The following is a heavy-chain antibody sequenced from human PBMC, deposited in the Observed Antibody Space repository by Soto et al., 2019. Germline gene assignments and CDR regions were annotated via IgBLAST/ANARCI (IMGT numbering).Heavy chain of an antibody. CDR3: ARGSIAAAGSPGFDP. Sequence: ETLSLTCSVSGGAISSGYWSWTRQPPGKGLEWIGYIYYSGSTYYNQSLKSRVTISVDTSKNQFSLKLSSVTAADTAVYYCARGSIAAAGSPGFDPWGQGTLVTVSS. D-gene: IGHD6-13*01. CDR1: GGAISSGY. CDR2: IYYSGST. J-gene: IGHJ5*02. V-gene: IGHV4-59*08.